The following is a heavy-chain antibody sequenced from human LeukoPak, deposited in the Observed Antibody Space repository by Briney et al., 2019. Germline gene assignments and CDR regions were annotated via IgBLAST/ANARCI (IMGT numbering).Heavy chain of an antibody. CDR2: IIPIFGTA. CDR3: AREVEWLPPYDAFDI. D-gene: IGHD5-24*01. V-gene: IGHV1-69*05. CDR1: GGTFSSYA. J-gene: IGHJ3*02. Sequence: SVKVSCKASGGTFSSYAISWVRQAPGQGLEWMGRIIPIFGTANYAQKFQGRVTITTDESTSTAYMELSSLRSEDMAVYYCAREVEWLPPYDAFDIWGQGTMVTVSS.